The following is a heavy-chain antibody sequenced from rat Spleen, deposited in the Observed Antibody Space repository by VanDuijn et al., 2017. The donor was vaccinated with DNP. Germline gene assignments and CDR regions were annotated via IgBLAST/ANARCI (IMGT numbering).Heavy chain of an antibody. J-gene: IGHJ1*01. CDR2: ISPSGGST. D-gene: IGHD1-10*01. V-gene: IGHV5-27*01. Sequence: EVQLVESDGGLVQPGRSLKVSCAASGFTLSDCYMAWVRQAPTKGLEWVASISPSGGSTYYRDSVKGRFTISRDNAKSTLYLQMDSLRSEDTATYYCATVITTSWYFDFWGPGTMVTVSS. CDR1: GFTLSDCY. CDR3: ATVITTSWYFDF.